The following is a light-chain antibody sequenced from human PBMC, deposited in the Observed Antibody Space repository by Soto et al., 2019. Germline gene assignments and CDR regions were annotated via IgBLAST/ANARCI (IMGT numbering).Light chain of an antibody. CDR1: QSFNSIY. J-gene: IGKJ4*01. CDR3: QQYHNWPLT. CDR2: GAS. Sequence: EIVLTQSPGTLSLSPWERATLSCRASQSFNSIYLAWYQQKPGQAPRLLIYGASSRATGIPDRFSGSGSGTDFTLTISRLEPEDFAVYYCQQYHNWPLTFGGGTKVDI. V-gene: IGKV3-20*01.